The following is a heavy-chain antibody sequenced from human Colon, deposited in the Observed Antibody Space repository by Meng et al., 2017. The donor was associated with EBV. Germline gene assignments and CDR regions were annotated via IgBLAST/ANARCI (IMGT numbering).Heavy chain of an antibody. CDR1: GGSISNSDYS. V-gene: IGHV4-39*07. Sequence: QLRESVPGLVKPSATLSFPCSVAGGSISNSDYSWAWLPQPPGKGLEWIGSVYNTGSTYHNPSLRSRLTISLGTSKTQFSLNLNSVTAADTAVYYCARGQYSSTFPGYWYFDLWGRGTLVTVSS. CDR3: ARGQYSSTFPGYWYFDL. CDR2: VYNTGST. D-gene: IGHD2-2*01. J-gene: IGHJ2*01.